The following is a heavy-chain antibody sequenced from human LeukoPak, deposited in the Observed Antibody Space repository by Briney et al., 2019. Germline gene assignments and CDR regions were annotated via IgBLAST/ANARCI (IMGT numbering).Heavy chain of an antibody. D-gene: IGHD3-16*02. CDR1: GGSVSTYY. J-gene: IGHJ4*02. Sequence: SETLSLTCTVSGGSVSTYYWSWLRQPPAKGLEWIGYIYNGGSANYNPSLKSRVALSLDTSKHQFSLKLTSVTATDTAVYYCARHVRYSYVFFDYWGQGTLVTVSS. CDR2: IYNGGSA. V-gene: IGHV4-59*08. CDR3: ARHVRYSYVFFDY.